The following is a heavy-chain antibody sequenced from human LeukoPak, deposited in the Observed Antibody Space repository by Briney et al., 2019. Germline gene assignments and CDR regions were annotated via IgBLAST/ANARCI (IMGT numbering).Heavy chain of an antibody. J-gene: IGHJ4*02. D-gene: IGHD2-21*01. V-gene: IGHV4-59*01. Sequence: SETLSLTCSVSGVSIGTYYWNWIRQPPGKGLEWIGYIHSTGRTKYNPSLQSRVTMSRDTSINQISLNLNFVTAADTAVYYCARGTSAISGENFDYWGQGSLVTVSS. CDR1: GVSIGTYY. CDR3: ARGTSAISGENFDY. CDR2: IHSTGRT.